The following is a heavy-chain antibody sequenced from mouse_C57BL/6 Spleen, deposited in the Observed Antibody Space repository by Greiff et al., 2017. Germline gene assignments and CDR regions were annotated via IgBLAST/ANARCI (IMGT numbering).Heavy chain of an antibody. D-gene: IGHD2-5*01. J-gene: IGHJ4*01. CDR3: ARSYSNFHYYAMDY. CDR2: IYPGSGST. CDR1: GYTFTSYW. Sequence: QVQLKQPGAELVKPGASVKMSCKASGYTFTSYWITWVKQRPGQGLEWIGDIYPGSGSTNYNEKFKSKATLTVDTSSSTAYMQLRSLTSEDSAVYYCARSYSNFHYYAMDYWGQGTSVTVSS. V-gene: IGHV1-55*01.